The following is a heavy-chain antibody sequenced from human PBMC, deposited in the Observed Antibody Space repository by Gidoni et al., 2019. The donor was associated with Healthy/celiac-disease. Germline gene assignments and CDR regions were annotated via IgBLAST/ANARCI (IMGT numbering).Heavy chain of an antibody. CDR1: GGSISSGGYY. Sequence: LSLTCTVSGGSISSGGYYWSWIRQHPGKGLEWIGYIYYSGSTYYNPSLKRRVTISVDTSKNQFSLKLSSVTAADTAVYYCARVRILTGYYLTDYWGQGTLVTVSS. CDR3: ARVRILTGYYLTDY. D-gene: IGHD3-9*01. V-gene: IGHV4-31*03. J-gene: IGHJ4*02. CDR2: IYYSGST.